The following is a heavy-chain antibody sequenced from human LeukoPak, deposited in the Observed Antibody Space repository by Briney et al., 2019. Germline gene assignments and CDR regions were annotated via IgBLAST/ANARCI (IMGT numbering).Heavy chain of an antibody. CDR1: GFTFGSYW. V-gene: IGHV3-21*01. Sequence: GGSLRLSCAASGFTFGSYWMTWVRQAPGKGLEWVSSISSSSSYIYYADSAKGRFTISRDNAKNSLYLQMNSLRAEDTAVYYCARRDYYFDYWGQGTLVTVSS. CDR2: ISSSSSYI. CDR3: ARRDYYFDY. J-gene: IGHJ4*02. D-gene: IGHD2-21*02.